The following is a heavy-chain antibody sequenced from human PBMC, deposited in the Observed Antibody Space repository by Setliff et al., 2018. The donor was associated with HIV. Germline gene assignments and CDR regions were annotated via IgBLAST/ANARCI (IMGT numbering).Heavy chain of an antibody. D-gene: IGHD2-15*01. CDR3: ARQSGYTRGWDIVGLVAGSFDI. Sequence: TSETLSLTCNVSDGSISGSSYYWAWIRQPPGKGLEWIGTIYYSGNTYYRPSLKSRVAVSIDTSKNQFSLRLNSVTAADTAVYYIARQSGYTRGWDIVGLVAGSFDIWGQGTMVTVSS. CDR2: IYYSGNT. CDR1: DGSISGSSYY. V-gene: IGHV4-39*01. J-gene: IGHJ3*02.